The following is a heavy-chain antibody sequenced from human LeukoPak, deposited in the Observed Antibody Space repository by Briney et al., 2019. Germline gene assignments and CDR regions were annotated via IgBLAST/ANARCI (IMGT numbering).Heavy chain of an antibody. CDR2: IYSGGST. CDR3: ARATYYYDSSGYYVFYFDN. V-gene: IGHV3-53*01. D-gene: IGHD3-22*01. J-gene: IGHJ4*02. Sequence: PGGSLRPSCAASRDTASSNYMSSGRQAPGKGLEWVSVIYSGGSTYYADSVKGRFTISRDNSKNTLYLQMNSLRAEDTAVYYCARATYYYDSSGYYVFYFDNWGQGTLVTVSS. CDR1: RDTASSNY.